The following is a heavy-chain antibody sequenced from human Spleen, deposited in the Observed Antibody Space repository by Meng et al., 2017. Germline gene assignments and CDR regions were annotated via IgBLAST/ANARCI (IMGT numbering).Heavy chain of an antibody. CDR2: IYYSGRT. D-gene: IGHD3-10*01. J-gene: IGHJ4*02. Sequence: LRLSWNVTGGSISSGGYYWSWIRQHPGKGLEWIGYIYYSGRTYYNPSLKSLVTISVDTSKNQFSLKLSSVTAADTAVYYGARDTDTTYGYWGQGTLVTVSS. CDR3: ARDTDTTYGY. CDR1: GGSISSGGYY. V-gene: IGHV4-31*01.